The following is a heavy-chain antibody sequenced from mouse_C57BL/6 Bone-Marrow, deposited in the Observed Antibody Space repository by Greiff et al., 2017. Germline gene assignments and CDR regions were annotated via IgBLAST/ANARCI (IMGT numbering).Heavy chain of an antibody. J-gene: IGHJ4*01. CDR3: ASSPRDSMDY. CDR2: IYPGDGDT. Sequence: QVQLQQSGAELVKPGASVKISCKASGYAFSSYWMNWVKQRPGKCLEWIGKIYPGDGDTNYNGKFKGKATLTADKSSSTAYMQLSSLTSEDSAVYIRASSPRDSMDYWGQGTSVTVSS. CDR1: GYAFSSYW. V-gene: IGHV1-80*01.